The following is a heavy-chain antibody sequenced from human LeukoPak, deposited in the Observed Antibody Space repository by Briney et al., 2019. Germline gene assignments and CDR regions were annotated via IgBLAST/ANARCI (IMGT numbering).Heavy chain of an antibody. D-gene: IGHD3-10*01. J-gene: IGHJ5*02. Sequence: GASVKVSCKASGYTFTNHDINWVRQASGQGLEWMGWINPNSGGTNYAQKFPGRVTMTTDTSTSTAYMELRSLRSDDTAVYYCARAALGGFGELSSVFDPWGQGTLVTVSS. CDR3: ARAALGGFGELSSVFDP. V-gene: IGHV1-18*04. CDR1: GYTFTNHD. CDR2: INPNSGGT.